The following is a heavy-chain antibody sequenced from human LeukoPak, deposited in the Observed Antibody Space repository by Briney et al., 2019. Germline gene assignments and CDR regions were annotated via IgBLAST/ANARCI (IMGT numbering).Heavy chain of an antibody. Sequence: ASVKVSCKAAGGTFSSYTISWVRQAPGQGLEWTGRIIPILGIANYAQKFQGRVTITADKSTSTAYMELSSLRSEDTAVYYCARVGTGTTYAFDIWGQGTMVTVSS. D-gene: IGHD1-1*01. CDR2: IIPILGIA. CDR1: GGTFSSYT. J-gene: IGHJ3*02. V-gene: IGHV1-69*02. CDR3: ARVGTGTTYAFDI.